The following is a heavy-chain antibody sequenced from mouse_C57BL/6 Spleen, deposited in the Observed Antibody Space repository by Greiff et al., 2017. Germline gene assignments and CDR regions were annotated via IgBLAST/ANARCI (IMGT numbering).Heavy chain of an antibody. Sequence: VQLQQSVAELVRPGASVKLSCTASGFNIKNTYMHWVKQRPEQGLEWIGRIDPANGNTKYAPKVQGKATITADTSSNTAYLQLSSLTSEDTAISYCASEEDGISEGFAYSGQGTLGTLSA. V-gene: IGHV14-3*01. D-gene: IGHD1-3*01. CDR1: GFNIKNTY. J-gene: IGHJ3*01. CDR3: ASEEDGISEGFAY. CDR2: IDPANGNT.